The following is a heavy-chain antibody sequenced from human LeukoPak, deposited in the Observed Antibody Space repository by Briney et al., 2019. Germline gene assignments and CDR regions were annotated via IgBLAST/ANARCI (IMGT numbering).Heavy chain of an antibody. J-gene: IGHJ4*02. D-gene: IGHD3-9*01. CDR1: GGSISSSSYY. V-gene: IGHV4-39*07. Sequence: SETLSLTCTVSGGSISSSSYYWSWIRQPPGKGLEWIGEINHSGSTNYNPSLKSRVTISVDTSKNQFSLKLSSVTAADTAVYYCARGVYYDILTGYYSWRHGYYFDYWGQGTLVTVSS. CDR2: INHSGST. CDR3: ARGVYYDILTGYYSWRHGYYFDY.